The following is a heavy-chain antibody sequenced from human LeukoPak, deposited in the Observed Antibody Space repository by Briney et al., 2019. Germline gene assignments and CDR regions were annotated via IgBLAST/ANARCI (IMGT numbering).Heavy chain of an antibody. D-gene: IGHD1-26*01. CDR2: INAGNGNT. CDR1: GYTFTSYA. V-gene: IGHV1-3*01. CDR3: ARGESESGSYPGAFDI. Sequence: WASVKVSCKASGYTFTSYAMHWVRQAPGQGLEWMGWINAGNGNTKYSQKFQGRVTITRDTSASTAYMELSSLRSEDTAVYYCARGESESGSYPGAFDIWGQGTMVTVSS. J-gene: IGHJ3*02.